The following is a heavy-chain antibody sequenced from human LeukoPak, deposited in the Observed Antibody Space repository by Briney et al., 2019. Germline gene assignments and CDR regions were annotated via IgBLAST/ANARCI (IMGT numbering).Heavy chain of an antibody. CDR1: GGSISSYY. D-gene: IGHD3-3*01. J-gene: IGHJ4*02. CDR3: ASRESGGDYFDY. Sequence: SETLSLTCTVSGGSISSYYWSWIRQPPGKGLEWIGYTYYSGSTNYNPSLKSRVTISVDTSKNQFSLKLSSVTAADTAVYYCASRESGGDYFDYWGQGTLVTVSS. V-gene: IGHV4-59*08. CDR2: TYYSGST.